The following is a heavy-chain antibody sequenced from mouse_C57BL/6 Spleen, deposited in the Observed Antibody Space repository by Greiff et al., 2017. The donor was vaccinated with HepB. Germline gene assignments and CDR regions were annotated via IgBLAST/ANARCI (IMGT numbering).Heavy chain of an antibody. Sequence: QVQLQQPGAELVKPGASVKLSCKASGYTFTSYWMQWVKQRPGQGLEWIGEIDPSDSYTNYKQKFKGKATLTVDTSSSTAYRQLSSLTSQDSAVYYCARKNYGSSPYAMDYWGQGTSVTVSS. CDR2: IDPSDSYT. D-gene: IGHD1-1*01. J-gene: IGHJ4*01. V-gene: IGHV1-50*01. CDR1: GYTFTSYW. CDR3: ARKNYGSSPYAMDY.